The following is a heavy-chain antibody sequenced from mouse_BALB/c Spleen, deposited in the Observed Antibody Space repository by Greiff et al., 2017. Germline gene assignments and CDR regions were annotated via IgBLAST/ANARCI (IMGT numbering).Heavy chain of an antibody. V-gene: IGHV1-4*02. J-gene: IGHJ4*01. CDR3: ARRGSSHCYAMDY. CDR1: GYTFTSYT. D-gene: IGHD1-1*01. CDR2: INPSSGYT. Sequence: QVQLKESAAELARPGASVKMSCKASGYTFTSYTMHWVNQRPGQGLEWIGYINPSSGYTEYNQKFKDKTTLTGDKSSSTAYLQLSSLTSEDSAVYYCARRGSSHCYAMDYWGQGTSVTVSS.